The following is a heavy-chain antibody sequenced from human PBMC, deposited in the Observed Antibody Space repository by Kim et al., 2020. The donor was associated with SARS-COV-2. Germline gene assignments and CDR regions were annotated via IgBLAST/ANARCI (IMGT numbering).Heavy chain of an antibody. J-gene: IGHJ4*02. D-gene: IGHD1-26*01. V-gene: IGHV3-30*01. Sequence: YYADSVKGRFTISRDNSKNTLYLQMNSLRAEDTAVYYCARGRDSGSSLDYWGQGTLVTVSS. CDR3: ARGRDSGSSLDY.